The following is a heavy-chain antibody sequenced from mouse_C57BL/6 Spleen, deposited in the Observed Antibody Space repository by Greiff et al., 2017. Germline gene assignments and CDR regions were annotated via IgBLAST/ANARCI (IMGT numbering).Heavy chain of an antibody. J-gene: IGHJ2*01. CDR1: GFSLTSYA. V-gene: IGHV2-9-1*01. CDR2: IWTGGGT. CDR3: ARNGLDYYFDY. Sequence: VHLVESGPGLVAPSQSLSITCTVSGFSLTSYAISWVRQPPGKGLEWIGVIWTGGGTNYNSALKSRLSISKDNSKSQVFLKMNSPQTDDTARYYCARNGLDYYFDYWGQGTTLTVSS.